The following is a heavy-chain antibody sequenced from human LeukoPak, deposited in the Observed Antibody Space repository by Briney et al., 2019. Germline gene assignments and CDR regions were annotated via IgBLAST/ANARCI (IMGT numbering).Heavy chain of an antibody. CDR2: INHSGST. CDR3: ASSIVGALADAFDI. Sequence: SETLSLTCAVYGGSFSGYYWSWIRQPPGKGLEWIGEINHSGSTNYNPSLKSRVTISVDTSKNRFSLKLSSVTAADTAVYYCASSIVGALADAFDIWGQGTMVTVSS. V-gene: IGHV4-34*01. D-gene: IGHD1-26*01. CDR1: GGSFSGYY. J-gene: IGHJ3*02.